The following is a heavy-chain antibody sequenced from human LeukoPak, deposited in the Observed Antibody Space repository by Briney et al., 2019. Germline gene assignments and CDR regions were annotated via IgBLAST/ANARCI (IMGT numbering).Heavy chain of an antibody. D-gene: IGHD6-13*01. CDR3: ARGLGSSWYHY. Sequence: SETLSLTCTVSGGSISSYYWSWIRQPPGKGLEWIGYIYYSGSTNYNPSLKSRVTISVETSKNEFSLKLRSVTAADTAVYYCARGLGSSWYHYWGQGTLVTVSS. V-gene: IGHV4-59*01. CDR1: GGSISSYY. CDR2: IYYSGST. J-gene: IGHJ4*02.